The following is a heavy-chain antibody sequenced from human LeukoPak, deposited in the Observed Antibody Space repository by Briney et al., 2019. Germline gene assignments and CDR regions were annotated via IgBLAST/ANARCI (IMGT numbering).Heavy chain of an antibody. Sequence: GGSLRLSCAASGFIFNTYDIHWVRQAPGKGVEWVAAILSDGGGDRYADSVRGRFTISRDNSKNTLYLQMNGLRGEDTAVYYCAKTVGANKNYFDYWGQGTLVTVSS. D-gene: IGHD1-26*01. V-gene: IGHV3-30*18. CDR3: AKTVGANKNYFDY. CDR1: GFIFNTYD. CDR2: ILSDGGGD. J-gene: IGHJ4*02.